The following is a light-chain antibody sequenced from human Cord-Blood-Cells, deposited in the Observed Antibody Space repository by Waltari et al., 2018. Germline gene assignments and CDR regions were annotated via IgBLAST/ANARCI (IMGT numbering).Light chain of an antibody. Sequence: QSALTQPPSASGSPGQPVTISCTVTSSDVGGYNYVSWYQQHPGKAPKLMIYEVSKRPSGVPDRFSGSKSGNTASLTVSGLQAEDEADYYCSSYAGSNNVVFGGGTKLTVL. J-gene: IGLJ2*01. V-gene: IGLV2-8*01. CDR3: SSYAGSNNVV. CDR2: EVS. CDR1: SSDVGGYNY.